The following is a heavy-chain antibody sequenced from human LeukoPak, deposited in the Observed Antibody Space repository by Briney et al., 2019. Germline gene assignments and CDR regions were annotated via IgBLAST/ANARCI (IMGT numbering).Heavy chain of an antibody. J-gene: IGHJ4*02. Sequence: GGSLRLSCAASGFTFSRFGMHWVRQAPGKGLEWVAVISDDGSNENYVDSVKGRVTISRDNSKNTLYLQMISLRAEDTAVHYCARAHDSNGFYHIDYWGQGTLVTVSS. V-gene: IGHV3-30*03. D-gene: IGHD3-22*01. CDR3: ARAHDSNGFYHIDY. CDR2: ISDDGSNE. CDR1: GFTFSRFG.